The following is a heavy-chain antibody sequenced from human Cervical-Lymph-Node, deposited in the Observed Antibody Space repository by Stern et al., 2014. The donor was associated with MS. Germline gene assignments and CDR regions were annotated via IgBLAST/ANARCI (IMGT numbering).Heavy chain of an antibody. Sequence: EVQLVESGGGLVKPGGSLRLSCAASGFTFRNAWMTWIRQAPGKGLEWVGRIKSKTDGGTTDYAAPVKGSFTLARDDSTTPLYLQMNSLKTEDTAVYYCTTLDRSYPYYYYGMDVWGQGTTVTVSS. CDR3: TTLDRSYPYYYYGMDV. CDR1: GFTFRNAW. CDR2: IKSKTDGGTT. J-gene: IGHJ6*02. D-gene: IGHD1-26*01. V-gene: IGHV3-15*01.